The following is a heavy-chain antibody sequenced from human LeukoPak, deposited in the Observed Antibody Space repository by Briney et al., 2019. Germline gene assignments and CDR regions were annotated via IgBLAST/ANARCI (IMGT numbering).Heavy chain of an antibody. CDR2: IYSGGST. Sequence: PGGSLRLSCVASGFTFSSSWMSWVRQAPGKGLEWVSVIYSGGSTYYADSVKGRFTISRDNSKNTLYLQMNSLRAEDTAVYYCAKDGGGSYSYFDYWGQGTLVTVSS. V-gene: IGHV3-53*01. D-gene: IGHD1-26*01. CDR3: AKDGGGSYSYFDY. CDR1: GFTFSSSW. J-gene: IGHJ4*02.